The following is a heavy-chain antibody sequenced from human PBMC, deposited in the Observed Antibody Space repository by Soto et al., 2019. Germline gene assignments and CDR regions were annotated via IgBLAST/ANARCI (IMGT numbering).Heavy chain of an antibody. CDR1: GGSISSSPYY. V-gene: IGHV4-39*01. CDR2: IYYNGNT. Sequence: QLQLQESGPGLVKPSETLSLTCTVSGGSISSSPYYWGWIRQPPGKGLEWIGNIYYNGNTFYNPSLKSRVPISATTPKHQFSLKLSSVTAADTAVYYCARHGPLSNNWNQLDYWGQGTLVTVSS. D-gene: IGHD1-1*01. J-gene: IGHJ4*02. CDR3: ARHGPLSNNWNQLDY.